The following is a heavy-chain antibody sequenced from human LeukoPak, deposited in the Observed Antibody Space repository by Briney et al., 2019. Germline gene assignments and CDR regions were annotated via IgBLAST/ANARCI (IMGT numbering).Heavy chain of an antibody. CDR2: IFYSGST. CDR3: AKSNGYGLVDI. J-gene: IGHJ3*02. CDR1: GYSISNGYY. D-gene: IGHD3-10*01. V-gene: IGHV4-38-2*02. Sequence: SETLSLTCTVSGYSISNGYYWGWVRQPPGKGLEWIGNIFYSGSTYYSPSLKSRVTISLDTSRNQFSLKLNSVTAADTAVYYCAKSNGYGLVDIWGQGTMVTVSS.